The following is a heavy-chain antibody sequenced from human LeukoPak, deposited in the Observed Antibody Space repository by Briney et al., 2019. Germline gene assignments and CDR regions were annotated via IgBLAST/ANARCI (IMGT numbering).Heavy chain of an antibody. V-gene: IGHV1-69*05. CDR1: GGTFSSYA. CDR2: IIPIFGTA. J-gene: IGHJ6*03. D-gene: IGHD2-8*01. CDR3: ARDAGYCTNGVCYTPEIYYYYMDV. Sequence: SVKVSCKASGGTFSSYAISWVRQAPGQGLEWMGGIIPIFGTANYAQKFQGRVTITTDESTSTAYMELSILRSEDTAVYYCARDAGYCTNGVCYTPEIYYYYMDVWGKGTTVTVSS.